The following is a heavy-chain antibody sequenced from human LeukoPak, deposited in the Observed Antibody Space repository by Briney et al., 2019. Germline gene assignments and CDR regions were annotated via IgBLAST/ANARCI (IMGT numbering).Heavy chain of an antibody. CDR3: ARDPLRYLRVGHYDY. Sequence: GGSLRLSCAASGFTFSSYAMSWVRQVPGKGLEWVSSIDYDSSHIYYAASVRGRFTISRDNARNSVYLQMNSLRVEDTAVYYCARDPLRYLRVGHYDYWGQGTLVAVSS. D-gene: IGHD3-9*01. V-gene: IGHV3-21*01. J-gene: IGHJ4*02. CDR2: IDYDSSHI. CDR1: GFTFSSYA.